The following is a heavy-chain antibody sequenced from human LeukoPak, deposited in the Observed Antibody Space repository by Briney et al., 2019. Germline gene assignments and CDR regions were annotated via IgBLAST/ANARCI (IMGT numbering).Heavy chain of an antibody. CDR3: ARELDCSSPSCQLDY. CDR2: INPNSGGT. V-gene: IGHV1-2*02. Sequence: ASVKVSCKASGYTFTGYYMHWVRQAPGQGLEWMAWINPNSGGTNYAQKFQGRVTMTRDTSITTAYLELSSLRSDDTAVYYCARELDCSSPSCQLDYWGQGTLVTVSS. CDR1: GYTFTGYY. J-gene: IGHJ4*02. D-gene: IGHD2-2*01.